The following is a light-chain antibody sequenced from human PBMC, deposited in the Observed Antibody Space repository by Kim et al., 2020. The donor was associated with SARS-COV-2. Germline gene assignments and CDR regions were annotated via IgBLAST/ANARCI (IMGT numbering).Light chain of an antibody. CDR2: ESS. CDR1: QSISSW. Sequence: DIQMTQSPSTLSASVGDRVTIRCRASQSISSWLAWYQQKPGKAPNLLIYESSSLESGVPSRFSGSGSGTEFTLTLSSLQPDDFATYYCQQYNSYPLTFGGGTKVDIK. J-gene: IGKJ4*01. CDR3: QQYNSYPLT. V-gene: IGKV1-5*03.